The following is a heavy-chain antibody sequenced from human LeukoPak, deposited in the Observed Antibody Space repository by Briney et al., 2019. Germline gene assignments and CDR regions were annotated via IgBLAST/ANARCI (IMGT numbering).Heavy chain of an antibody. V-gene: IGHV3-74*01. CDR2: IKSGGRST. Sequence: GGSLRLSCAASGFTFSSYWMHWVRQAPGKGLVWVSHIKSGGRSTSYADSVKGRFTVSRDNAKNTVYLQMDSLRAEDTAVYFCARAKVAGTTLFDYWGQGTLVTVSS. D-gene: IGHD6-19*01. J-gene: IGHJ4*02. CDR1: GFTFSSYW. CDR3: ARAKVAGTTLFDY.